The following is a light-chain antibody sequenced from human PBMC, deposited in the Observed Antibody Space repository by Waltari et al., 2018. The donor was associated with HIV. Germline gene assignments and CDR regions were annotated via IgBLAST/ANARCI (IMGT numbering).Light chain of an antibody. CDR3: SSYAGSVTVV. CDR1: SSDVGGYKY. J-gene: IGLJ3*02. CDR2: EVN. V-gene: IGLV2-8*01. Sequence: QSALTQPPSASGSPGQSVTISCTGTSSDVGGYKYVSWYQQYPGKAPKLIIYEVNKRPSGVPDRCSGSKAGNTASLTVSGLQAEDEADYFCSSYAGSVTVVFGGGTKLTVL.